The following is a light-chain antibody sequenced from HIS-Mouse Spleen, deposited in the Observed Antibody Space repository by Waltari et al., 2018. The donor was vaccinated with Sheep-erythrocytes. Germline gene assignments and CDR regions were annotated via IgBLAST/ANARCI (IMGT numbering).Light chain of an antibody. CDR2: WAS. J-gene: IGKJ4*01. V-gene: IGKV4-1*01. CDR1: QSVLHSSNNKNY. Sequence: DIVMTQSPDSLAVSLGERATINCKSSQSVLHSSNNKNYLAWYQQKPGQPPKLLIYWASTRESGVPDRFSGSGSGTDFTLTISSLQAEDVAVYYCQQYHSTLTFGGGTKVEIK. CDR3: QQYHSTLT.